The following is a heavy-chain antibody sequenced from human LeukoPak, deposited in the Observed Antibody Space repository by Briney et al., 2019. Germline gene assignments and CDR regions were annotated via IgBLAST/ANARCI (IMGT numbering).Heavy chain of an antibody. CDR1: GGSISSYY. J-gene: IGHJ4*02. CDR2: IYYSGST. CDR3: TRETSSRYFDY. Sequence: SETLSLTCTVSGGSISSYYWSWIRQPPGKGLEWIGYIYYSGSTNYNPSLKSRVTISVDTSKNQFSLKLSSVTAADTAVYYCTRETSSRYFDYWGQGTLVTVSS. V-gene: IGHV4-59*01.